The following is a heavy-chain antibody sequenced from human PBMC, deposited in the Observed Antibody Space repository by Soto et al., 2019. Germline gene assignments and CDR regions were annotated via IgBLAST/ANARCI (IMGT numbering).Heavy chain of an antibody. CDR2: IRGSADSA. CDR3: AKHLWFGESVFDP. V-gene: IGHV3-23*01. J-gene: IGHJ5*02. D-gene: IGHD3-10*01. CDR1: GFTFSSYG. Sequence: HPGGSLRLSCAASGFTFSSYGMSWVRQAPREGLEWVSTIRGSADSANYADSVKGRFTISRDNSKNMLYLQMNSLRADDTAVYYCAKHLWFGESVFDPWGQGTLVTVSS.